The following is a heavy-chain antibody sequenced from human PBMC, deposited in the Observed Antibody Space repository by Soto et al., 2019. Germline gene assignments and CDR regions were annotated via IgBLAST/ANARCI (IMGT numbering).Heavy chain of an antibody. J-gene: IGHJ4*02. CDR2: IYHSGST. CDR1: GGPISSSNW. CDR3: ARVASEVTIFGPLDY. Sequence: PSETLSLTCAVSGGPISSSNWWSWVRQPPGKGLEWIGEIYHSGSTNYNPSLKSRVTISVDKSKNQFSLKLSSVTAADTAVYYCARVASEVTIFGPLDYWGQGTLVTVSS. V-gene: IGHV4-4*02. D-gene: IGHD3-3*01.